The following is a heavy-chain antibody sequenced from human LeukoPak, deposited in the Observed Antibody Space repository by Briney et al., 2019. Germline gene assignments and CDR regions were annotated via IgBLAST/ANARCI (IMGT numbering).Heavy chain of an antibody. CDR2: IRYDGSNK. J-gene: IGHJ3*02. Sequence: GGSLRLSCAASGFTFSSYGMHWVRQAPGKGLEWVAFIRYDGSNKYYADSVKGRFTISRDNSKNTLYLQMNSLRAEDTAVYYCAKGSLLWFGEEQDAFDIWGQGTMVTVSS. D-gene: IGHD3-10*01. CDR1: GFTFSSYG. V-gene: IGHV3-30*02. CDR3: AKGSLLWFGEEQDAFDI.